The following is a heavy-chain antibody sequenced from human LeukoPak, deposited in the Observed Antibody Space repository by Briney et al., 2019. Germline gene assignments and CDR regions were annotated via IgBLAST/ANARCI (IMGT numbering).Heavy chain of an antibody. CDR2: IYHSGST. Sequence: PSETLSLTCTVSDGSISTYYWNWIRQPPGKGLEWIGYIYHSGSTNYNPSLQSRVTISVDTPKNQFSLNLVTAADTAVYYCARGGAARLHFQNWGQGTLVTVSS. CDR1: DGSISTYY. CDR3: ARGGAARLHFQN. V-gene: IGHV4-59*01. J-gene: IGHJ1*01. D-gene: IGHD6-6*01.